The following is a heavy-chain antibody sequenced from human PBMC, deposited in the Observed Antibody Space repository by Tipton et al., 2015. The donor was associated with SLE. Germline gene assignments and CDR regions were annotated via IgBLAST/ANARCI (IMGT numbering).Heavy chain of an antibody. J-gene: IGHJ4*02. CDR3: ARLSTDYADRSGYGYFDH. CDR2: IYHTGTN. CDR1: DYSISSTYY. Sequence: TLSLTCVVSDYSISSTYYWGWIRQPPGKGLEWIGDIYHTGTNYYIPSLRSRVTISIDTSKNNFSLKMTAVTAADTAVYYCARLSTDYADRSGYGYFDHWGQGTLVTVSS. D-gene: IGHD3-22*01. V-gene: IGHV4-38-2*01.